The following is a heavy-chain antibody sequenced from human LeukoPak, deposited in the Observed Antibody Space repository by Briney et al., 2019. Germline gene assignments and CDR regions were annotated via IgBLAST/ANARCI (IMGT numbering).Heavy chain of an antibody. CDR3: VYYDSSGYYYGRLRY. CDR1: AFTFSSHA. V-gene: IGHV3-23*01. D-gene: IGHD3-22*01. CDR2: ISADGANT. Sequence: GGSLRLSCAASAFTFSSHAMSWVLQTPGKRLEWVSGISADGANTLYADSVKGRFTISRDNSKNTLYLHMRSLRAEDAAMYFCVYYDSSGYYYGRLRYWGQGTPVTVSS. J-gene: IGHJ4*02.